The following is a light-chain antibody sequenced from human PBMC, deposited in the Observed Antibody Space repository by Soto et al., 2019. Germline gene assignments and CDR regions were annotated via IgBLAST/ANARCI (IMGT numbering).Light chain of an antibody. Sequence: QSALTQPASVSGSPGQSITISCTGTSSDVGGYNYVSWYQQHPGKAPKLMIYEVSNRPSGVSNRFSGSKSGNTASLTISGLQAEDEADYYCSSYTSSSSLLVFVGGTKLTGL. CDR2: EVS. CDR3: SSYTSSSSLLV. CDR1: SSDVGGYNY. V-gene: IGLV2-14*01. J-gene: IGLJ3*02.